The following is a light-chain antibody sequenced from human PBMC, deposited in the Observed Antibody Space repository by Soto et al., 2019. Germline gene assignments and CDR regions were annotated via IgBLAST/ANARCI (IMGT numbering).Light chain of an antibody. CDR1: SGHSSYA. Sequence: QSVLTQSPSASASLGASVKLTCTLSSGHSSYAIAWHQQQPEKGPRYLMKLNSDGSHSKGDRIPDRFSGSSSGAERYLTISSLQSEDEADYYCQTWGTGIHVVFGGGTKLTVL. CDR3: QTWGTGIHVV. CDR2: LNSDGSH. J-gene: IGLJ2*01. V-gene: IGLV4-69*01.